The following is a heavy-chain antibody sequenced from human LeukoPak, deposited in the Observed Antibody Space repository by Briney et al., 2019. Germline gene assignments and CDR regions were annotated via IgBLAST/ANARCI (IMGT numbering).Heavy chain of an antibody. V-gene: IGHV3-53*01. Sequence: GGSLRLSCAASGFTFSSSAMSWVRQAPGKGLEWVSVIYSGGSTYYADSVKGRFTISRDNSKNTLYLQMNSLRAEDTAVYYCARDSPYYYDSSGYHIWGQGTLVTVSS. J-gene: IGHJ4*02. CDR3: ARDSPYYYDSSGYHI. D-gene: IGHD3-22*01. CDR2: IYSGGST. CDR1: GFTFSSSA.